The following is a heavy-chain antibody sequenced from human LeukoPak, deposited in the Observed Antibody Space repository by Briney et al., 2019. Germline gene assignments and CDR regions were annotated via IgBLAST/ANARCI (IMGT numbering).Heavy chain of an antibody. D-gene: IGHD3-10*01. V-gene: IGHV4-39*06. J-gene: IGHJ6*03. CDR1: GGSIRSSSYY. CDR2: IYYSGST. Sequence: PSETLSLTCTVSGGSIRSSSYYWGWIRQPPGKGLEWRGSIYYSGSTYYNTSLKSRVTISRDMSKHQFPVKLSSVTAAHTAVSYCAREKFYHGSRSSPGLLYYYYMDVWGKGTTVTVSS. CDR3: AREKFYHGSRSSPGLLYYYYMDV.